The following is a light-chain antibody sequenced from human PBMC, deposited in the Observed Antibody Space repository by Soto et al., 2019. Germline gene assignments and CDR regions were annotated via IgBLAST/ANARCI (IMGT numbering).Light chain of an antibody. CDR2: GAS. Sequence: VLTKSPGTLYLSPGERATLSCRASERISSNFLAWYRQRPGQAPRLLIYGASTRASGIPDRFSGSGSGTDFALTISRLEPEDFAVYYCQQYGTSPFTFGPGTTVEIK. CDR3: QQYGTSPFT. J-gene: IGKJ3*01. V-gene: IGKV3-20*01. CDR1: ERISSNF.